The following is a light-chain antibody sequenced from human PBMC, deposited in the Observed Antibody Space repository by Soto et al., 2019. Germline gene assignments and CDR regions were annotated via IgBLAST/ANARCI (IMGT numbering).Light chain of an antibody. CDR2: EVS. V-gene: IGLV2-14*01. J-gene: IGLJ1*01. Sequence: QSARTQPASVSGSPGQSITISCTGTSSDVGGYNYVSWYQQYPGKAPKLMVYEVSNRPSGVSNHFSASKSGNTASLTISGLQAEDEADYYCQSYDSSLSGYVFGTGTKVTVL. CDR3: QSYDSSLSGYV. CDR1: SSDVGGYNY.